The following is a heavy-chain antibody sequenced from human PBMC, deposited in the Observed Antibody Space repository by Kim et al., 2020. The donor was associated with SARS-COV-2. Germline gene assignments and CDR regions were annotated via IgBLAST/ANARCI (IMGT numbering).Heavy chain of an antibody. CDR2: VDPNNGNT. D-gene: IGHD3-10*01. V-gene: IGHV1-8*01. Sequence: ASVKVSCKGSGYTFTDYHISWVRQANGQRPEWMGWVDPNNGNTDYIEKFQGRFSMTRDTSISTVYMELSSLRSDDTAVYYCARDYYGSANGNFEFWGQGT. J-gene: IGHJ4*02. CDR3: ARDYYGSANGNFEF. CDR1: GYTFTDYH.